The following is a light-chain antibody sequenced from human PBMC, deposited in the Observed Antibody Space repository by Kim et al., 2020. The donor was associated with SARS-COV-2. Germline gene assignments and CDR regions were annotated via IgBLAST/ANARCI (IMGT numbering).Light chain of an antibody. V-gene: IGKV3-11*01. CDR3: LQRSNWPLT. CDR1: QGVNNI. J-gene: IGKJ4*01. Sequence: LSPGERATLSWRASQGVNNIFAWYQYTPGQAPRLLIYDASKGATGIPARFSGSGFGTDFTLTISRLEPEDFAVYICLQRSNWPLTFGGGTKVDIK. CDR2: DAS.